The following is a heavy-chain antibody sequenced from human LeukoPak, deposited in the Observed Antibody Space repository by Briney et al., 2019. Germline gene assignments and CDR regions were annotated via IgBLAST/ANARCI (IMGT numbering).Heavy chain of an antibody. CDR1: GFTFSSYE. D-gene: IGHD3-10*01. V-gene: IGHV3-48*03. CDR3: ARVQGYYYGSGNYMDV. Sequence: GGSLRLSCAASGFTFSSYEMNWVRQAPGKGLEWVSYISSSGSTIYYADSVRGRFTISRDNAKNSLYPQMNSLRAEDTAVYYCARVQGYYYGSGNYMDVWGKGTTVTVSS. J-gene: IGHJ6*03. CDR2: ISSSGSTI.